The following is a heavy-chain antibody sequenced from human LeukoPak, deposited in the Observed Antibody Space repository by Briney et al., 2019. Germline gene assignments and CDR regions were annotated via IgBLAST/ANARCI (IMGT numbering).Heavy chain of an antibody. D-gene: IGHD3-3*01. V-gene: IGHV4-61*02. CDR1: GGSISSGSYY. CDR3: ARDQAIFGVVPMGV. Sequence: PSQTLSLTCTVSGGSISSGSYYWSWIRQPAGKGLEWIGRIYTSGSTNYNPSLKSRVTISVDTSKNQFSLKLSSVTAADTAVYYCARDQAIFGVVPMGVWGKGTTVTVSS. J-gene: IGHJ6*03. CDR2: IYTSGST.